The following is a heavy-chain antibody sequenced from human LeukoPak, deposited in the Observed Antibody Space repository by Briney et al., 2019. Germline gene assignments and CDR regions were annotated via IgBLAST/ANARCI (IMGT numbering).Heavy chain of an antibody. V-gene: IGHV1-2*02. D-gene: IGHD6-19*01. CDR3: ARDGAVAGTAYPEY. CDR1: GYTFTGYY. CDR2: INPNSGGP. J-gene: IGHJ4*02. Sequence: ASVKVSCKASGYTFTGYYIHWVRQAPGQGLEWMGWINPNSGGPKYAQKFQGRVTMTRDTSISTAYMELSSLTSDDTALYYCARDGAVAGTAYPEYWGQGTLVTVSS.